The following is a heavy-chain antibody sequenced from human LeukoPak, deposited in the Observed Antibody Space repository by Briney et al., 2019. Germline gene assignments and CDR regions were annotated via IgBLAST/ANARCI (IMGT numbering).Heavy chain of an antibody. CDR1: GFTFDDYA. Sequence: PGGSLRLSCAASGFTFDDYAMHWVRQAPGKGLELVSGISWNSGSIGYADSVKGRFTISRDNTKNSLYLQMNSLRAEDMALYYCAKDNRAVAGTGGFDYWGQGTLVTVSS. CDR2: ISWNSGSI. V-gene: IGHV3-9*03. J-gene: IGHJ4*02. D-gene: IGHD6-19*01. CDR3: AKDNRAVAGTGGFDY.